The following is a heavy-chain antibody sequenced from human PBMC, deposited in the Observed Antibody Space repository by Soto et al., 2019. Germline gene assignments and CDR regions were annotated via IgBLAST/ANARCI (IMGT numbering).Heavy chain of an antibody. J-gene: IGHJ3*02. CDR1: GYTFTGYY. Sequence: ASVKVSCKASGYTFTGYYMHWVRQAPGQGLEWMGWINPNSGGTNYAQKFQGRVTMTRDTSISTAYMELSRLRSDDTAVYYCARYRCSGGSCDAFDIWGQGTMVTVSS. CDR2: INPNSGGT. CDR3: ARYRCSGGSCDAFDI. D-gene: IGHD2-15*01. V-gene: IGHV1-2*02.